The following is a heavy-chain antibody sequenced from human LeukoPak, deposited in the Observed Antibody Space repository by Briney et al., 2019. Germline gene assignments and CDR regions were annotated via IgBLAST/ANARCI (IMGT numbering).Heavy chain of an antibody. V-gene: IGHV3-21*01. Sequence: GGSLRLSCAASGFTFSSYSMNWVRQAPGKGLEWVSSISSSSSYIYYADSVKGRFTISRDNAKNSPYLQMNSLRAEDTAVYYCARGADILTGYYNGGSASGYWGQGTLVTVSS. D-gene: IGHD3-9*01. CDR1: GFTFSSYS. CDR3: ARGADILTGYYNGGSASGY. CDR2: ISSSSSYI. J-gene: IGHJ4*02.